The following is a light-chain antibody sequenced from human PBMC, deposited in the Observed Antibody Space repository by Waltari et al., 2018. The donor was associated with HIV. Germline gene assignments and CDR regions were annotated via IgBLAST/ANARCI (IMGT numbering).Light chain of an antibody. J-gene: IGKJ3*01. CDR1: QSVSSY. CDR2: DAS. V-gene: IGKV3-11*01. CDR3: QQRSNWPPFT. Sequence: EIVLTQSPATLSLSPGERATLPYRASQSVSSYLAWYQQKPGQAPRLLLYDASNRATGIPARFSGSGSGTDFTLTISSLEPEDFAVYYCQQRSNWPPFTFGPGTKVDIK.